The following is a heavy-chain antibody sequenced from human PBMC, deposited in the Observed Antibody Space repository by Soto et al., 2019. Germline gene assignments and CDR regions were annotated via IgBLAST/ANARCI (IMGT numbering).Heavy chain of an antibody. V-gene: IGHV3-48*02. D-gene: IGHD5-12*01. CDR1: GFTFSSYS. CDR2: ISTTSSSI. Sequence: GGSLRLSCAASGFTFSSYSMDWVRQAPGKGLEWISYISTTSSSIYYADSVKGRFTISRDNAKNSLFLQMNSLRDEDTAVYYCAQKRVALDYWGPGALLNASS. CDR3: AQKRVALDY. J-gene: IGHJ4*02.